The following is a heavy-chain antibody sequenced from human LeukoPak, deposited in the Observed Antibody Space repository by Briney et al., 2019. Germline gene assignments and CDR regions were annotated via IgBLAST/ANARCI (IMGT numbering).Heavy chain of an antibody. Sequence: GESLRISCKGSGYSFTSYWISWVRQMPGKGLEWMGRIDPSDSYTNYSPSFQGHVTISADKSISTAYLQWSSLKASDTAMYYCAREPLGQQQLSEGFDYWGQGTLVTVSS. CDR2: IDPSDSYT. CDR3: AREPLGQQQLSEGFDY. J-gene: IGHJ4*02. CDR1: GYSFTSYW. D-gene: IGHD6-13*01. V-gene: IGHV5-10-1*01.